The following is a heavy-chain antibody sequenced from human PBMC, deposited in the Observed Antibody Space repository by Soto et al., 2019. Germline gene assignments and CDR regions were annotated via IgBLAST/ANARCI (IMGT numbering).Heavy chain of an antibody. V-gene: IGHV3-7*05. CDR1: GFTFSSYW. CDR2: IKQDGSEK. Sequence: GGSLRLSCAASGFTFSSYWMSWVRQAPGKGLEWVANIKQDGSEKYYVDSVKGRFTISRXXAXXXXXXXXXXXXAEDTAVXYCARPYSSGWHNPNDYWGQGTLVTVSS. CDR3: ARPYSSGWHNPNDY. D-gene: IGHD6-19*01. J-gene: IGHJ4*02.